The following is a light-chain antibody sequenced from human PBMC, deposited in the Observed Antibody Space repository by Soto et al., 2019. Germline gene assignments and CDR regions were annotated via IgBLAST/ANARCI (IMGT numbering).Light chain of an antibody. CDR1: SGHNSYA. CDR3: QTWSTDIRV. Sequence: QPVLTQPPSASASLGASVKLTCTLSSGHNSYAMAWHQQQPEKGPRYLMKLNSDGSHSKGDGIPDRFSGSSSGAERYLTISSLQSEDEADYYCQTWSTDIRVFGGGTELTVL. CDR2: LNSDGSH. J-gene: IGLJ3*02. V-gene: IGLV4-69*01.